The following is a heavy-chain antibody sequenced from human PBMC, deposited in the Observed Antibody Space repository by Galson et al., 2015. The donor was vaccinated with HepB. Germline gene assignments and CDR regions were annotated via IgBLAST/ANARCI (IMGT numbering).Heavy chain of an antibody. D-gene: IGHD6-19*01. CDR2: IWYDGSNK. V-gene: IGHV3-33*01. Sequence: SLRLSCAASGFTFSSYGMHWVRQAPGKGLEWVAVIWYDGSNKYYADSVKGRFTISRDNSKNTLYLQMNSLRAEDTAVYYCARDLGGIAVAGTFGAFDIWGQGTMVTVSS. CDR1: GFTFSSYG. J-gene: IGHJ3*02. CDR3: ARDLGGIAVAGTFGAFDI.